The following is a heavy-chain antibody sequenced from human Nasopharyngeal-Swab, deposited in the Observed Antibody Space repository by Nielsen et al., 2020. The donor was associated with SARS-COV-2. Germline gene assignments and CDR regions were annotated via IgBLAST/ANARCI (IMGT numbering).Heavy chain of an antibody. Sequence: GGSLRLSCAASGFTFSSYAMSWVRQAPGKGLEWVSAISGSGGSTYYADSVKGRFTISRDNAKNSLYLQMNSLRAEDTALYHCAREGGYCSGGSCPYYGMDVWGQGTTVTVSS. CDR1: GFTFSSYA. D-gene: IGHD2-15*01. CDR2: ISGSGGST. J-gene: IGHJ6*02. V-gene: IGHV3-23*01. CDR3: AREGGYCSGGSCPYYGMDV.